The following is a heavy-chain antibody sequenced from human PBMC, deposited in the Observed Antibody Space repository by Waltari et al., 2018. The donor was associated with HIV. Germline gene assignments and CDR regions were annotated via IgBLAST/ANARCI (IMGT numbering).Heavy chain of an antibody. J-gene: IGHJ6*02. D-gene: IGHD3-10*01. Sequence: QVHLQQSGPGLAGPPGTPSLTCTFPGSITTTDTWWSRVRQTPHTGLAWIGTVSLSGITNYNPSLRSRVTMSIDADKNQCSLKLSAMTAADTAVDYCARDGYRYNGSGAHYGAGYYYYGMDVWGQGTTVTVSS. CDR1: GSITTTDTW. CDR3: ARDGYRYNGSGAHYGAGYYYYGMDV. CDR2: VSLSGIT. V-gene: IGHV4-4*03.